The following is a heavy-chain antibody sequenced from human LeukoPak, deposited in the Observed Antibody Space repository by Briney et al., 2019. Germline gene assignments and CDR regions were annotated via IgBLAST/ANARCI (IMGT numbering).Heavy chain of an antibody. Sequence: SGTLSLNCVVYGGSVSNNHWWTWVRQPPGQGLEWIGEIHHSGSTNYSPSLKSRVTISIDKSKSQFSLNLRSVTAADTAVYYCAQFVDAYDSPDYWGQGTLVTVSP. CDR2: IHHSGST. CDR1: GGSVSNNHW. V-gene: IGHV4-4*02. J-gene: IGHJ4*02. D-gene: IGHD5-12*01. CDR3: AQFVDAYDSPDY.